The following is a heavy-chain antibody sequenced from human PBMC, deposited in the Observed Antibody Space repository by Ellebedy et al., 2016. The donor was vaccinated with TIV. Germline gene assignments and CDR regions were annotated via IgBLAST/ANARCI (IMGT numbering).Heavy chain of an antibody. CDR2: ISGYSGKT. J-gene: IGHJ5*02. D-gene: IGHD5-24*01. CDR1: GYSLASYG. CDR3: ARPELPRFGFDP. V-gene: IGHV1-18*01. Sequence: AASVKVSCKASGYSLASYGLSWVRQAPGQGLQWMGWISGYSGKTSYAQKFQGRLTMTTDTSTNTAYMELRSLRSDDTAVYYCARPELPRFGFDPWGQGTLVTVSS.